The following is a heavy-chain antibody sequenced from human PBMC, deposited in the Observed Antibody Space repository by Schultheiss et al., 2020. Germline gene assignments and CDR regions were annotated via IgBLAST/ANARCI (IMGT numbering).Heavy chain of an antibody. CDR3: ARARRGYPFDY. D-gene: IGHD3-22*01. J-gene: IGHJ4*02. V-gene: IGHV4-59*10. CDR1: GGSFRGYY. CDR2: IYTTGST. Sequence: SQTLSLTCAVYGGSFRGYYWSWIRQPPGKGLEWIGRIYTTGSTNYNPSLKSRVTMSVDTSKNQFSLKLSSVTAADTAVYYCARARRGYPFDYWGQGTLVTVSS.